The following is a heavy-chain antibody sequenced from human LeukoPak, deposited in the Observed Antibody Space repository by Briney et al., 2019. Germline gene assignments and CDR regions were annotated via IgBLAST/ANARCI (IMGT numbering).Heavy chain of an antibody. V-gene: IGHV1-18*01. CDR3: ARDEARYSSGDYPNWFDP. D-gene: IGHD3-22*01. CDR2: INGYNGNT. CDR1: GYTFTSYG. Sequence: ASVKVSCKASGYTFTSYGISWVRQAPGQGLEWMGWINGYNGNTHYAHNLQGRVNMTTNPFTHTAYMELRSLRSGGTAVYYCARDEARYSSGDYPNWFDPWGQGTLVTVSS. J-gene: IGHJ5*02.